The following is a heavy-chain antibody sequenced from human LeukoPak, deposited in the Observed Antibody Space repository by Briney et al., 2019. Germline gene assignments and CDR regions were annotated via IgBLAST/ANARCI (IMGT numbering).Heavy chain of an antibody. Sequence: SETLSLTCSVSGGSIRSYYWSWIRQPPGKGLEWIGYIYYSGSTNYNPSLKSRVTISLATSKSQFSLKLTSVTAADTAVYYCARDRLSMTTYGMDVWGQGTTVTVSS. D-gene: IGHD3-16*02. CDR1: GGSIRSYY. CDR2: IYYSGST. V-gene: IGHV4-59*01. J-gene: IGHJ6*02. CDR3: ARDRLSMTTYGMDV.